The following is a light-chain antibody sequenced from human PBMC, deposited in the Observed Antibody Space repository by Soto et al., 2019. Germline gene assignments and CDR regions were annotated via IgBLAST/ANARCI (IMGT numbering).Light chain of an antibody. CDR2: NNA. Sequence: QSVLTQPPSVSGAPGQRVTISCNGSKSNIGANYDVHWYQQFPRTAPKLLIFNNAIRPSGVPERFSGSKSVTSASLAITGLQTEDEADYYCQSYDTGLLGLLFGTGTKVTVL. V-gene: IGLV1-40*01. CDR1: KSNIGANYD. J-gene: IGLJ1*01. CDR3: QSYDTGLLGLL.